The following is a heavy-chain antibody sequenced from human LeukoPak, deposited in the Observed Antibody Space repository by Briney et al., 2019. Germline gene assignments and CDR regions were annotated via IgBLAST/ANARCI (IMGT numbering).Heavy chain of an antibody. J-gene: IGHJ4*01. Sequence: ASVTVSCKPSGYPFSGHYINWVRHAPGQGLEWMGWIKPNSGDTNYAQKFQGRLSMTGDTTISTVYMELTRLTSDDTAVYYCARGDEWELAIDFWGHLAIVTFSS. CDR3: ARGDEWELAIDF. CDR1: GYPFSGHY. D-gene: IGHD1-26*01. CDR2: IKPNSGDT. V-gene: IGHV1-2*02.